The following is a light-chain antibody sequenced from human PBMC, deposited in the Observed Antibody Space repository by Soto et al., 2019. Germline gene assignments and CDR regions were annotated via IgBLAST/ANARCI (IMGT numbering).Light chain of an antibody. CDR2: GAA. V-gene: IGKV3-15*01. Sequence: EIVMTQYPATLSVSPGERVTLSCRASQSVFSSLDWYQQKPGQAPRLLIYGAATRATSVPARFSGSGSGTEFTLTISSLQSEDFALYYCQQYHSWPAFGRGTKVEIK. J-gene: IGKJ4*02. CDR3: QQYHSWPA. CDR1: QSVFSS.